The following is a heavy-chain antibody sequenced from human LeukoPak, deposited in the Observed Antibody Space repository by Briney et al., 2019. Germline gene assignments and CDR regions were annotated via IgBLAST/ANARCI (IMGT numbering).Heavy chain of an antibody. CDR1: GGSISSCSYY. D-gene: IGHD1-26*01. CDR2: IYYSGTT. Sequence: PSETLSLTCTVSGGSISSCSYYWGWIRQPPGKGLEWIGSIYYSGTTYYNPSLKSRVTISVDTSKNQFSLTLTPLTAADTAVYYCARPKVGATRGFDYWGQGTLVTVSS. V-gene: IGHV4-39*01. CDR3: ARPKVGATRGFDY. J-gene: IGHJ4*01.